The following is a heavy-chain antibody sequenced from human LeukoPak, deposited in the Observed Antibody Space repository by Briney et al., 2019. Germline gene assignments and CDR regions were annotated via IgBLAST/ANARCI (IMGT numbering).Heavy chain of an antibody. J-gene: IGHJ4*02. CDR2: IFATGNT. CDR1: GDSMNNYF. CDR3: ARDSSGYLESFDY. Sequence: PSETLSLTCTVSGDSMNNYFWSWIWQPAGKGLEWIGRIFATGNTNYNPSLKSRVTMSVDTSKNQFSLDLSSVTAADTAVYFCARDSSGYLESFDYWGQGTLVTVSS. V-gene: IGHV4-4*07. D-gene: IGHD3-22*01.